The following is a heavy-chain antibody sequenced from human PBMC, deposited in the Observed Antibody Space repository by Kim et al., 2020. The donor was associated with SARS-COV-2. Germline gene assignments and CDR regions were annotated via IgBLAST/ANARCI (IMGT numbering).Heavy chain of an antibody. D-gene: IGHD3-22*01. Sequence: ADSVKGRFTISRDNSKNTLYLQMNSLRAEDTAVYYCAKTSPDYYDSSGYWGQGTLVTVSS. V-gene: IGHV3-23*01. CDR3: AKTSPDYYDSSGY. J-gene: IGHJ4*02.